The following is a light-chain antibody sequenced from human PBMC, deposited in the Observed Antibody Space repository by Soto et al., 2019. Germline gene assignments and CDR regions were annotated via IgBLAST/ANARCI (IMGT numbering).Light chain of an antibody. V-gene: IGKV3-20*01. CDR1: QSVPSTY. Sequence: VLSQYPAILSLSPGERATLSCRASQSVPSTYFAWYQQKAGQPPRLLISGTSNRATGIPDRFSGSGSGTDFTLTISRLEPEDFAVYFCQQFGNSPWTFGQGTKVDIK. CDR3: QQFGNSPWT. CDR2: GTS. J-gene: IGKJ1*01.